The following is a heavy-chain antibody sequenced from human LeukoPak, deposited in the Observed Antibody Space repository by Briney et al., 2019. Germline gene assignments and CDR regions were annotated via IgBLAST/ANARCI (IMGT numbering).Heavy chain of an antibody. CDR3: ARGRRADDY. D-gene: IGHD1-26*01. Sequence: NASETLSLTCGVYGGSFSGYYWSWIRQPAGKGLEWIGRIYTSGSTNYNPSLRSRVTMSVDTSKNQFSLKLSSVTAADTAVYYCARGRRADDYWGQGTLVTVSS. CDR1: GGSFSGYY. V-gene: IGHV4-59*10. CDR2: IYTSGST. J-gene: IGHJ4*02.